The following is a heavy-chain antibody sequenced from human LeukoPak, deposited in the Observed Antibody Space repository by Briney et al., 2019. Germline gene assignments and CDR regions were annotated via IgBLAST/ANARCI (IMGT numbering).Heavy chain of an antibody. D-gene: IGHD6-19*01. CDR1: GFTFSSYG. CDR3: ARRPKGRRGGWYWFDP. V-gene: IGHV3-11*01. J-gene: IGHJ5*02. Sequence: GGSLRLSCAASGFTFSSYGMSWIRQAPGKGLEWVSYISSSGSTIYYADSVKGRFTISRDNAKNSLYLQMNSLRAEDTAVYYCARRPKGRRGGWYWFDPWGQGTLVTVSS. CDR2: ISSSGSTI.